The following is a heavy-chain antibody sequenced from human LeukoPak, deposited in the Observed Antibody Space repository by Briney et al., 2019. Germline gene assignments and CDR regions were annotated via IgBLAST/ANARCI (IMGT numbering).Heavy chain of an antibody. V-gene: IGHV4-39*07. Sequence: SQTLSLTCTVSGGSISSSSYYWGWIRQPPGKGLEWIGSIYYSGSTYYNPSLKSRVTISVDTSKNQFSLKLSSVTAADTAVYYCAIPERSSGYQNDAFDIWGQGTMVTVSS. CDR1: GGSISSSSYY. J-gene: IGHJ3*02. D-gene: IGHD3-22*01. CDR3: AIPERSSGYQNDAFDI. CDR2: IYYSGST.